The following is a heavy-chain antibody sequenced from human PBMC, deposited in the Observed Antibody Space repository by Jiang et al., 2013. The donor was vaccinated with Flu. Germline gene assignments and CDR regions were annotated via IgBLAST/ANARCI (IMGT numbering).Heavy chain of an antibody. CDR3: ARVDCSGGSCYSDSLNWFDP. V-gene: IGHV1-46*01. D-gene: IGHD2-15*01. CDR2: INPSGGST. Sequence: SGAEVKKPGASVKVSCKASGYTFTSYYMHWVRQAPGQGLEWMGIINPSGGSTSYAQKFQGRVTMTRDTSTSTVYMELSSLRSEDTAVYYCARVDCSGGSCYSDSLNWFDPWGQGTLVTVSS. CDR1: GYTFTSYY. J-gene: IGHJ5*02.